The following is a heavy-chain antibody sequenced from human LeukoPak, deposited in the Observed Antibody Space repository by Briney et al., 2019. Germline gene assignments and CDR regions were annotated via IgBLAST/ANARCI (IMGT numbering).Heavy chain of an antibody. Sequence: GGSLRLSCAASGFTFSSYAMSWVRQAPGKGLEWVSGISDSGGSTYYADSVKGRFTIFRANSKNTLYLQMNSLRAEDTAVYYCAKGVYDILTGCDYWGQGTLVTVSS. V-gene: IGHV3-23*01. CDR2: ISDSGGST. J-gene: IGHJ4*02. CDR3: AKGVYDILTGCDY. D-gene: IGHD3-9*01. CDR1: GFTFSSYA.